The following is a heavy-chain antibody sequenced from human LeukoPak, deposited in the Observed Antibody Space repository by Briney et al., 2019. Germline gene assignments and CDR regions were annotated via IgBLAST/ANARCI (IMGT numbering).Heavy chain of an antibody. D-gene: IGHD3-9*01. CDR2: IYHSGST. CDR3: ARGGGLRYFDWSPPMYGMDV. Sequence: SETLSLTCAVSGGSISSGGYSWSWIRQPPGKGLEWIGYIYHSGSTYYNPSLKSRVTISVDRSKNQFSLKLSSVTAADTAVYYCARGGGLRYFDWSPPMYGMDVWGQGTTVTVSS. V-gene: IGHV4-30-2*01. J-gene: IGHJ6*02. CDR1: GGSISSGGYS.